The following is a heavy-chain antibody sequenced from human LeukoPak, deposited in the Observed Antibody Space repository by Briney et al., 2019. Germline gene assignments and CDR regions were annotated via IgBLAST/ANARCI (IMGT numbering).Heavy chain of an antibody. V-gene: IGHV4-4*07. CDR2: IYTSGST. CDR3: ARVGRTRWSRYFDY. CDR1: GGSISSYY. Sequence: PSETLSLTCTVSGGSISSYYWSWIRQPAGKGLEWIGRIYTSGSTNYNPSLKSRVTMSVDTSKNQFSLKLSSVTAADTAVYYCARVGRTRWSRYFDYWGQGTLVTVSS. D-gene: IGHD3-3*01. J-gene: IGHJ4*02.